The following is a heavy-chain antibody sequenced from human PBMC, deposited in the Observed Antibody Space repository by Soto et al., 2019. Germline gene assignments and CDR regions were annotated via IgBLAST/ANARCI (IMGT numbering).Heavy chain of an antibody. D-gene: IGHD3-3*01. CDR1: GGCISSDDYY. V-gene: IGHV4-31*03. J-gene: IGHJ3*02. CDR2: IYYSGST. Sequence: PSDTLSLNCTVSGGCISSDDYYWSWIRQHPGKGLEWIGYIYYSGSTYYNPSLKSRVTISVDTSKNQFSLKLSSVTAADTAVYYCARDRWGSDYDFWSGSGTDAFDIWRQGTMVTVSS. CDR3: ARDRWGSDYDFWSGSGTDAFDI.